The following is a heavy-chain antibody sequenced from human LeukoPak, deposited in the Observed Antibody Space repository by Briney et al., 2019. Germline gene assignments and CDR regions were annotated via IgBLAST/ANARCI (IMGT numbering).Heavy chain of an antibody. Sequence: GAPVKVSCKASGYTFTSYDINWVRQATGQGLEWMGYMNPNSGDTGYAQKFQGRVTMTWDTSISTAYMELSSLRSEDTAMYYCARELRRDDCWGQGTLVTVSS. CDR3: ARELRRDDC. V-gene: IGHV1-8*01. J-gene: IGHJ4*02. CDR1: GYTFTSYD. D-gene: IGHD3-3*01. CDR2: MNPNSGDT.